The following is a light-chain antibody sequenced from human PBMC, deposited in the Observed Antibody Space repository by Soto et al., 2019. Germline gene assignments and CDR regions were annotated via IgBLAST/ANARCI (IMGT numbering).Light chain of an antibody. CDR1: SSDVGGYDY. CDR2: EVT. CDR3: RSSAGINNVV. Sequence: QSALTQPPSASGSPGQSVTISCTGTSSDVGGYDYVSWYQQQSGKAPKLMIYEVTKRPSGVPDRFSGSKSGNTASLTVSGLQAEDEADYYCRSSAGINNVVFGAGTKLTVL. V-gene: IGLV2-8*01. J-gene: IGLJ2*01.